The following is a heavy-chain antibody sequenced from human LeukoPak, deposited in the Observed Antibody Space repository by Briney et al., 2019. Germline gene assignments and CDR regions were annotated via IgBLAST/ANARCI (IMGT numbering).Heavy chain of an antibody. V-gene: IGHV1-2*02. Sequence: ASVKVSCKASGYTFTGYYMHWVRQAPGQGLEWMGWINPNSGGTNYAQKFQGRVTITRDSSISTVYMELSSLTSEDTAVYYCARVGYQLKEDGFDVWGQGTLLTVSS. CDR3: ARVGYQLKEDGFDV. CDR2: INPNSGGT. D-gene: IGHD2-2*01. CDR1: GYTFTGYY. J-gene: IGHJ3*01.